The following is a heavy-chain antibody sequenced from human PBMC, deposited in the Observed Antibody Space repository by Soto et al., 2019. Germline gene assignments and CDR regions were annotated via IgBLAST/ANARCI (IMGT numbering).Heavy chain of an antibody. CDR3: ARESYDTNTGFYQYSFDY. J-gene: IGHJ4*02. CDR2: IYTGETT. CDR1: GFTVSASY. V-gene: IGHV3-53*01. D-gene: IGHD3-9*01. Sequence: GGSLRLSCAISGFTVSASYLSWVRQAPDKGLEWVSVIYTGETTDYSDSVKGRFTISRDISKNTLFLQMNNLGAEDTAVYYRARESYDTNTGFYQYSFDYWGQGTQVTVSS.